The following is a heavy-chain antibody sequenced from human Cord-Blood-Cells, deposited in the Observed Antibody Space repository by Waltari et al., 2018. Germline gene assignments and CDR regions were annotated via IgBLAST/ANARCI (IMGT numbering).Heavy chain of an antibody. CDR1: GGSISSSSYY. CDR3: ARLGNRYNWNDSYNWFDP. J-gene: IGHJ5*02. CDR2: IYYSGST. Sequence: QLQLQESGPGLVKPSETLSLTCTVSGGSISSSSYYWGWIRQPPGKGLEWIGSIYYSGSTYYTPSRKSRVTISVDTSKNQFSLKLSSVTAADTAVYYCARLGNRYNWNDSYNWFDPWGQGTLVTVSS. V-gene: IGHV4-39*01. D-gene: IGHD1-1*01.